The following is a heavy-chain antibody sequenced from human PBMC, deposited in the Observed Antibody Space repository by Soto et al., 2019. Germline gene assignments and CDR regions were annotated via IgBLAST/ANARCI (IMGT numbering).Heavy chain of an antibody. CDR3: ASELGALHWFDP. CDR1: GFTFSSYS. D-gene: IGHD7-27*01. J-gene: IGHJ5*02. Sequence: EVQLVESGGGLVQPGGSLRLSCAASGFTFSSYSMNWVRQAPGKGLEWVSYISSSSSTIYYADSVKGRFTISRDNAKNSLYPQMNSLRDEDPAVYSGASELGALHWFDPRGQGTLVTVSS. CDR2: ISSSSSTI. V-gene: IGHV3-48*02.